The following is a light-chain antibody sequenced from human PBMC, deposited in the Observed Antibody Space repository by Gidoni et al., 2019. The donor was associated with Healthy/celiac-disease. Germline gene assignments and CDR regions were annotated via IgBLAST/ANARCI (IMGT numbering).Light chain of an antibody. CDR2: GAS. CDR3: QQYGSSPWT. CDR1: QTVSSSY. J-gene: IGKJ2*01. Sequence: EIVLTPSPGTLSLSPGEGTTLSCRASQTVSSSYLAWYQQKPGQAPRLLIYGASSRATGIPDRFSGSGSGTDFTLTISRLEPEDFAVYYCQQYGSSPWTFGQGTKLEIK. V-gene: IGKV3-20*01.